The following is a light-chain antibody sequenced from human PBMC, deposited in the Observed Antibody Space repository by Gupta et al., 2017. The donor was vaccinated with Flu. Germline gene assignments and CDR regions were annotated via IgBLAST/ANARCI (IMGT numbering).Light chain of an antibody. CDR2: EVS. CDR1: SSDVGTYNY. CDR3: SSYTSSRTWV. V-gene: IGLV2-14*01. J-gene: IGLJ3*02. Sequence: QSALTQPASVSGSPGQSITISCSGSSSDVGTYNYVSWFQQHPGKAPKVMIYEVSNRPSGVSHRFSGSKSGNTASLTISGRQAEDEADYYCSSYTSSRTWVFGGGTTLTIL.